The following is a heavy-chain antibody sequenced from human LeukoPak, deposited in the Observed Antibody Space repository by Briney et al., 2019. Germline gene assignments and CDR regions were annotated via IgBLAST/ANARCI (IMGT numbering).Heavy chain of an antibody. CDR2: ISGSGGST. CDR1: GFTFSSYA. J-gene: IGHJ4*02. Sequence: GGSLRLSCAASGFTFSSYAMSWVRQAPGKGLEWVSAISGSGGSTYYADSVKGRFTISRDNSKNTLYLQMNSLRAEDTAVYYCAKGAELRFLEWLSNPKYYSDYWGQGTLVTVSS. V-gene: IGHV3-23*01. D-gene: IGHD3-3*01. CDR3: AKGAELRFLEWLSNPKYYSDY.